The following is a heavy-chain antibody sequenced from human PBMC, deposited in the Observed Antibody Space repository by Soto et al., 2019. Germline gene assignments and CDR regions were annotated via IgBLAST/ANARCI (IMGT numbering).Heavy chain of an antibody. V-gene: IGHV3-9*01. J-gene: IGHJ3*02. CDR1: GFTFHAYA. CDR2: IGRTGNNI. Sequence: EVQLVESGGGLVQPGRSLRLSCAASGFTFHAYAMHWVRQAPGEALEWVSGIGRTGNNIAYADSVKGRFTISRDNAKNSLYLQMNSLRLEDTALYDCTKTDAFDIWGHGTMVTVSS. CDR3: TKTDAFDI.